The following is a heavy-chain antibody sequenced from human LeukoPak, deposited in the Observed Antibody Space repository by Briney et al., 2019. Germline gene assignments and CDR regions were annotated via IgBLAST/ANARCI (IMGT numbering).Heavy chain of an antibody. J-gene: IGHJ4*02. CDR3: AREPRLWFGELYGY. Sequence: GGSLRLSCAASGFTVSSNYMSWVRQAPEKGLEWVSVIYSGGSTYYADSVKGRFTISRDNSKNTLYLQMNSLRAEDTAVYYCAREPRLWFGELYGYWGQGTLVTVSS. D-gene: IGHD3-10*01. CDR1: GFTVSSNY. CDR2: IYSGGST. V-gene: IGHV3-53*01.